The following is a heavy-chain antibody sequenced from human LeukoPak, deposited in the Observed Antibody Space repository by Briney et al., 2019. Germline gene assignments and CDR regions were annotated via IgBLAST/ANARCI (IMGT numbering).Heavy chain of an antibody. D-gene: IGHD3-16*01. CDR3: ARRGEEYLALGYYYYMDV. CDR2: INPNSGGT. V-gene: IGHV1-2*02. CDR1: GGTFSSYA. J-gene: IGHJ6*03. Sequence: ASVTVSCKASGGTFSSYAISWVRQAPGQGLEWMGWINPNSGGTNYAQKFQGRVTMTRDTSISTAYMELSRLRSDDTAVYYCARRGEEYLALGYYYYMDVWGKGTTVTISS.